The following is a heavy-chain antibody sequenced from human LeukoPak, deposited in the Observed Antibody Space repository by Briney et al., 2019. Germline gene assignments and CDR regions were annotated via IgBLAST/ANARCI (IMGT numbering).Heavy chain of an antibody. Sequence: VKPSQTLSLTCTVSGGSISRGDYYWSWIRQPPGKGLEWIGYIYYSGSTYYNPSLKSRVTISVDTSKNQFSLKLSSVTAADTAVYYCARVPGTGYYYYMDVWGKGTTVTVSS. CDR3: ARVPGTGYYYYMDV. V-gene: IGHV4-30-4*08. D-gene: IGHD2-8*02. CDR2: IYYSGST. CDR1: GGSISRGDYY. J-gene: IGHJ6*03.